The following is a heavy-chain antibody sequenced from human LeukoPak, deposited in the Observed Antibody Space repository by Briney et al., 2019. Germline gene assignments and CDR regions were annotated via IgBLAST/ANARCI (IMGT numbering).Heavy chain of an antibody. CDR3: ARGLGWSGYLDY. CDR2: IYSGGST. Sequence: GGSLRLSCAASRFTVSSNYMTWVRQAAGKGLEWVSVIYSGGSTYYADSVKGRFTISRDNSKNTLYLQMNSLRAEDTAVYYCARGLGWSGYLDYWGQGTLVTVSS. CDR1: RFTVSSNY. D-gene: IGHD3-3*01. J-gene: IGHJ4*02. V-gene: IGHV3-66*01.